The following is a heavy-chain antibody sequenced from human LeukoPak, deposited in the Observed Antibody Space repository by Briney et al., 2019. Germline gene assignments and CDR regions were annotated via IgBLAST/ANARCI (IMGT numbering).Heavy chain of an antibody. CDR1: GFSFSNYY. CDR3: AVSGEHSVDY. V-gene: IGHV3-7*02. J-gene: IGHJ4*02. D-gene: IGHD1/OR15-1a*01. CDR2: IKEDGSEK. Sequence: PGGSLRLSCATSGFSFSNYYMNWVRQTPGKGLEWVANIKEDGSEKYYVDSVKGRFTISRDNAKNSLYLQMNSLRAEGTAVYYCAVSGEHSVDYWGLGTLVTVSS.